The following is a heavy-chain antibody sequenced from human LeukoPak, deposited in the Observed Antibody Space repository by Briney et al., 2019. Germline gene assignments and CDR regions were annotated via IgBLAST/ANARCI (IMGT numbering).Heavy chain of an antibody. Sequence: SEALPLTCSVPLASISSYYGGSIRQPPAKVLEWVGYIYYSGSTNSSPSRKSQVTISLNTSKKQFSLKLRSVTAADTAVYYCARVHPMGGISYCGQGTLVTVSS. V-gene: IGHV4-59*01. CDR2: IYYSGST. CDR3: ARVHPMGGISY. CDR1: LASISSYY. D-gene: IGHD2-15*01. J-gene: IGHJ4*02.